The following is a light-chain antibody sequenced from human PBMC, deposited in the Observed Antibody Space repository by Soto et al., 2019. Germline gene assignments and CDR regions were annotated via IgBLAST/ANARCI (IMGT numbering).Light chain of an antibody. CDR1: QSVLYSSNNKNY. J-gene: IGKJ5*01. V-gene: IGKV4-1*01. CDR2: WAS. Sequence: DIVMTQSPDSLAVSLGERATINCKSSQSVLYSSNNKNYLAWYQQKPGQPPKLLIYWASTRESGVPDRFSGSGSGTDFTLTISSLQAEDVAVYYCQQYYSTPITFGQVTLLEIK. CDR3: QQYYSTPIT.